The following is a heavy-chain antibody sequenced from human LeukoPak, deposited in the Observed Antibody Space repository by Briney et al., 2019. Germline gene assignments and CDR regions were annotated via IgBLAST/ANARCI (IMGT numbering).Heavy chain of an antibody. CDR2: IYYSGST. CDR1: GGSISSHY. CDR3: ARGSVADDNWFDR. V-gene: IGHV4-59*11. J-gene: IGHJ5*02. Sequence: SETLSHTCTVSGGSISSHYWSWIRHPPRKGLDWIGYIYYSGSTNYNPSLKSRVNTSVDTSKNQFSLKLSSVTAADTAVYYCARGSVADDNWFDRWGQGTMVTVS. D-gene: IGHD6-19*01.